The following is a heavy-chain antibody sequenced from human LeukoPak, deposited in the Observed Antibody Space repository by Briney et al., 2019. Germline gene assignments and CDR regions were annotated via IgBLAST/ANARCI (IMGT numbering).Heavy chain of an antibody. V-gene: IGHV3-30*03. J-gene: IGHJ4*02. D-gene: IGHD2-2*01. CDR1: GFTFSSYG. CDR3: ARGAQYCPSSSCLVY. Sequence: QPGGSLRLSCVVSGFTFSSYGFHWVRQAPGKGLEWVAGISYDGSNEFYADSVKGRFTISRDNPKNTLYLQMNSLRAEDTAVYFCARGAQYCPSSSCLVYWGQGTLVTVSS. CDR2: ISYDGSNE.